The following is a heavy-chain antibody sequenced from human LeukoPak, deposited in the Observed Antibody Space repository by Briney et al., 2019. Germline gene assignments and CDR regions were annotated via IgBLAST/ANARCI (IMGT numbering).Heavy chain of an antibody. CDR2: TNPSGGST. D-gene: IGHD3-3*01. CDR1: GYTFTSYY. J-gene: IGHJ4*02. CDR3: ARGAFLRFLEWLSTEFEIDY. Sequence: ASVKVSCKASGYTFTSYYMHWVRQAPGQGLEWMGITNPSGGSTSYAQKFQGRVTMTRDTSTSTVYMELSSLRSEDTAVYYCARGAFLRFLEWLSTEFEIDYWGQGTLVTVSS. V-gene: IGHV1-46*01.